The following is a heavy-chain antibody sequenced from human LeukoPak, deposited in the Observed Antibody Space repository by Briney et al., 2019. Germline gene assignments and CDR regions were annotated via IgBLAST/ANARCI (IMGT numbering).Heavy chain of an antibody. CDR2: INQEGSEK. CDR3: ARLIGTTNFDY. CDR1: GFTFSSYW. J-gene: IGHJ4*02. D-gene: IGHD1-7*01. Sequence: GGSLRLSCAASGFTFSSYWMSWVRQAPGKGLEWVANINQEGSEKHYVDSVKGRFTISRDNAKNSLYLQMNSLRAEDTAVYYCARLIGTTNFDYWGQGTLVTVSS. V-gene: IGHV3-7*01.